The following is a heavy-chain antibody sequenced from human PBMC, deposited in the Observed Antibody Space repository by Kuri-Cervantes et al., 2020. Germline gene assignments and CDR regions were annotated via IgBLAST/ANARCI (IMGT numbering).Heavy chain of an antibody. CDR2: ISNSGNTI. Sequence: GESLKISCAASGFTFSNAWMSWVRQAPGKGLEWISYISNSGNTIYYADSVRGRFTISRDTSTNTLYLQMNSLRAEDTAVYYCAKDLGDLLTGYYPDYWGQGTLVTVSS. V-gene: IGHV3-11*01. J-gene: IGHJ4*02. D-gene: IGHD3-9*01. CDR1: GFTFSNAW. CDR3: AKDLGDLLTGYYPDY.